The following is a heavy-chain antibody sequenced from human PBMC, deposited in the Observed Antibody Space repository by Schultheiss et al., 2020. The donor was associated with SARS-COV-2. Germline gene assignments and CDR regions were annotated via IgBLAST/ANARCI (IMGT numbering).Heavy chain of an antibody. CDR1: GFTFSIYS. CDR2: ISSSSSYI. V-gene: IGHV3-21*01. CDR3: ARGDRGNYFYYMDV. J-gene: IGHJ6*03. Sequence: GGSLRLSCAASGFTFSIYSMNWVRQAPGKGLEWVSSISSSSSYIYYADSMKGRFTIFRDNAKNSLYLQVNSLRVEDTAVYYCARGDRGNYFYYMDVWGKGTAVTVSS.